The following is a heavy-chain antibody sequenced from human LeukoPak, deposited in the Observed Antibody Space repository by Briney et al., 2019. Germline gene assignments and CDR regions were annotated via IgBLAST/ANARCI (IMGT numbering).Heavy chain of an antibody. V-gene: IGHV1-18*01. CDR1: GYTFTSYG. CDR3: AILTTGTTPFDY. Sequence: ASVKVSCKASGYTFTSYGISWVRQAPGQGLEWMGWISAYNGNTNYAQKLQGRVTMTTDTSTSTAYMELRSLRSDDTAVYYCAILTTGTTPFDYWGQGTLVTVSS. J-gene: IGHJ4*02. D-gene: IGHD1-1*01. CDR2: ISAYNGNT.